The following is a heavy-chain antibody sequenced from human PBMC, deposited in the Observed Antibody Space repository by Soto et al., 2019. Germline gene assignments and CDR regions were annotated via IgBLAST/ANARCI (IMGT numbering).Heavy chain of an antibody. Sequence: ESVGGVVPPGRSLRLSCAASGFTFSSYAMHWVRQAPGKGLEWVAVISYDGSNKYYTDSVKGRFTISRDNSKNTLYLQMNSLRAEDTAVYYCARPLWRDDYNWGYFDLWGRGTLVTVSS. J-gene: IGHJ2*01. CDR2: ISYDGSNK. D-gene: IGHD4-4*01. CDR1: GFTFSSYA. V-gene: IGHV3-30-3*01. CDR3: ARPLWRDDYNWGYFDL.